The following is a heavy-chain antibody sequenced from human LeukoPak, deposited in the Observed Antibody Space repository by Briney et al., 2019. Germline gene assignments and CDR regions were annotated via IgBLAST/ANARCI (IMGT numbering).Heavy chain of an antibody. J-gene: IGHJ4*02. Sequence: SETLSLTCTVSGGSVRSDSNYWSWIRQPPGKGLEWIGYISYSGTTDYNPSLKSRVSMSLGTSKNEISLKLYSVTATDTAVYYCARGYRNNWRFDYWGQGTLVTVSS. CDR2: ISYSGTT. CDR1: GGSVRSDSNY. V-gene: IGHV4-61*01. CDR3: ARGYRNNWRFDY. D-gene: IGHD6-13*01.